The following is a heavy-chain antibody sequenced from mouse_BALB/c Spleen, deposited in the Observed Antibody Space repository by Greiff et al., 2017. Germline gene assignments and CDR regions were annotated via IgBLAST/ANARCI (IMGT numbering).Heavy chain of an antibody. D-gene: IGHD4-1*01. CDR1: GFTFSSFG. V-gene: IGHV5-17*02. CDR2: ISSGSSTI. J-gene: IGHJ2*01. CDR3: ARRGPLTGPFDY. Sequence: EVQLVESGGGLVQPGGSRKLSCAASGFTFSSFGMHWVRQAPEKGLEWVAYISSGSSTIYYADTVKGRFTISRDNPKNTLFLQMTSLRSEDTAMYYCARRGPLTGPFDYWGQGTTLTVSS.